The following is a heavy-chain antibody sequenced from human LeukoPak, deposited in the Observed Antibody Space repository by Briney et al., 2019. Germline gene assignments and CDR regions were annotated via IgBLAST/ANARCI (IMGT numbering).Heavy chain of an antibody. CDR1: GGTFSSYT. D-gene: IGHD4-17*01. Sequence: SVKVSCKASGGTFSSYTISWVRQAPGQGLEWMGRIIPILGIANYAQKFQGRVTITADKSTSTAYMELSGLRSEDTAVYYCARDPANGDYDDYWGQGTLVTVSS. V-gene: IGHV1-69*04. CDR2: IIPILGIA. J-gene: IGHJ4*02. CDR3: ARDPANGDYDDY.